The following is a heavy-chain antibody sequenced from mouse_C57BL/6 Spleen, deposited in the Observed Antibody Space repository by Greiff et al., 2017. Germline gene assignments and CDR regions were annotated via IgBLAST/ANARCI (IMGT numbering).Heavy chain of an antibody. CDR2: ISSGSSTI. V-gene: IGHV5-17*01. CDR3: ATHYSNYWFAY. CDR1: GFTFSDYG. D-gene: IGHD2-5*01. J-gene: IGHJ3*01. Sequence: EVKLVESGGGLVKPGGSLKLSCAASGFTFSDYGMHWVRQAPEKGLEWVAYISSGSSTIYYADTVKGRFTISRDNAKNTLFLQMTSLRSEDTAMYYCATHYSNYWFAYWGQGTLVTVSA.